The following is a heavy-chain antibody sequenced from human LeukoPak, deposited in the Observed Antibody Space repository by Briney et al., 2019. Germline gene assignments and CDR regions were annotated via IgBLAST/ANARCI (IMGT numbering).Heavy chain of an antibody. Sequence: GSLRLSCAASGFTFSSYSMNWVRQAPGKGLEWVSSISSTSSYIYYADSVKGRFTISRDNAKNSLYLQMNSLRAEDTAVYYCARDPLKRAFDIWGQGTMVTVSS. CDR3: ARDPLKRAFDI. CDR1: GFTFSSYS. J-gene: IGHJ3*02. CDR2: ISSTSSYI. V-gene: IGHV3-21*01.